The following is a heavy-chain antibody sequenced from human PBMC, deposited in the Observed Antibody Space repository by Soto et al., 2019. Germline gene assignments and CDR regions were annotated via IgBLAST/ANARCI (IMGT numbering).Heavy chain of an antibody. CDR1: GDSVSSNTAA. Sequence: SQTLSLTCAISGDSVSSNTAAWNWIRQSPSRGLEWLGRTFFRSKQYNDYAESLKSRITINPDTSKNQFSLQLSSVTAADTAVYFCAREDDGGDRDYYGLDVWGQGTTVTVSS. V-gene: IGHV6-1*01. J-gene: IGHJ6*02. CDR3: AREDDGGDRDYYGLDV. D-gene: IGHD2-21*02. CDR2: TFFRSKQYN.